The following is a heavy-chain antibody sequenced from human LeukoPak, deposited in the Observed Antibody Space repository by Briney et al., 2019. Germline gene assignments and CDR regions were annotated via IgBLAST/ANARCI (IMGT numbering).Heavy chain of an antibody. J-gene: IGHJ3*02. CDR2: ISWNSDSI. V-gene: IGHV3-9*03. Sequence: GGSLRLSCAASGFTFDDYAMHWVRQAPGKGLEWVSGISWNSDSIGYADSVKGRFTISRDNAKNSLYLQMNSLRAEDMALYYCARSGLATHDAFDIWGQGTMVTVSS. CDR3: ARSGLATHDAFDI. D-gene: IGHD3-10*01. CDR1: GFTFDDYA.